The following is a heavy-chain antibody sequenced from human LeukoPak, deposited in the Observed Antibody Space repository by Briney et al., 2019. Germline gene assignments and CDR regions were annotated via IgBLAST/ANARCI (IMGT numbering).Heavy chain of an antibody. Sequence: GGSLRPSCAASGFNLSVYNMNWVRQAPGKGLECVANIKGESERRYVDSVKGRFTISRDNAKNSLYLQMNSLRVEDTAMYYCARDYLDSSGAHYDYWGHGTLVTVSS. D-gene: IGHD3-22*01. J-gene: IGHJ4*01. V-gene: IGHV3-7*01. CDR2: IKGESER. CDR3: ARDYLDSSGAHYDY. CDR1: GFNLSVYN.